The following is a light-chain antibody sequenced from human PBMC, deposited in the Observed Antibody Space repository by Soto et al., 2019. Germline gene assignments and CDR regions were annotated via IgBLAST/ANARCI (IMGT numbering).Light chain of an antibody. CDR3: QQYQTYSQ. V-gene: IGKV1-5*03. Sequence: DIQMTQSPSTLSASVGDRVTITCRASQSINTWLAWYQLKPGRAPKLLIYKASTLESGVPSRFSGSGSETEFTLTISSLQPDDFATYYCQQYQTYSQFGQGTKVEIK. CDR2: KAS. J-gene: IGKJ1*01. CDR1: QSINTW.